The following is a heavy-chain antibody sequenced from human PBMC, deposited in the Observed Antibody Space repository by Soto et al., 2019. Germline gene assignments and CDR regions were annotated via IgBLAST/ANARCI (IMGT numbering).Heavy chain of an antibody. D-gene: IGHD6-13*01. V-gene: IGHV1-3*01. Sequence: ASVKVSCKASGYTFPTYTMHWVRQAPGQRLEWMGWILAGNGNTKYSQRFQGRVTITRDTSASTAYLELSSLRSEDTAVYYCARDSSSSDLDYWGQGTLVTVSS. CDR3: ARDSSSSDLDY. CDR2: ILAGNGNT. J-gene: IGHJ4*02. CDR1: GYTFPTYT.